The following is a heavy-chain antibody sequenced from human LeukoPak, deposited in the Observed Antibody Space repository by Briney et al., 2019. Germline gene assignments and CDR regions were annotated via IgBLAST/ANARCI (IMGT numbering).Heavy chain of an antibody. D-gene: IGHD6-19*01. CDR1: GGSISSSSYY. CDR3: ARHSSGWLFDY. CDR2: IYYSGST. V-gene: IGHV4-39*01. J-gene: IGHJ4*02. Sequence: PSETLSPTCTVSGGSISSSSYYWRWIRQPPGKGLEWIGSIYYSGSTYYNPSLKSRVTISVDTSKNQFSLKLSSVTAADTAVFYCARHSSGWLFDYWGQGTLVTVSS.